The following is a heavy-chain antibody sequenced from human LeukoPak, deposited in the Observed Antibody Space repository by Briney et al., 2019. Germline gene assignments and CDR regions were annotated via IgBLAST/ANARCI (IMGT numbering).Heavy chain of an antibody. CDR3: ARAGNGILTGYFQNWYFDL. J-gene: IGHJ2*01. D-gene: IGHD3-9*01. Sequence: SETLSLTCIVSGGSISSGTYYWGWIRQPPGKGLEWIGSIYYSGSTYYNPSLKSRVTISVDTSKNQFSLKLSSVTAADTAVYYCARAGNGILTGYFQNWYFDLWGRGTLVTVSS. CDR2: IYYSGST. CDR1: GGSISSGTYY. V-gene: IGHV4-39*01.